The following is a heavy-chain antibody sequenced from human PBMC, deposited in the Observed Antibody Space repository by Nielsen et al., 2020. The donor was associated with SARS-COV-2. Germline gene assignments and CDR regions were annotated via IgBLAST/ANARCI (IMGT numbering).Heavy chain of an antibody. Sequence: SVKVSCKASGGTFSSYAISWVRQAPGQGLEWMGGIIPIFGTANYAQKFQGRVTITADESTSTAYMELSSLRSEDTAVYYCARDSDYYYDILTGVGDYYYYGMDVWGQGTTVTVSS. J-gene: IGHJ6*02. V-gene: IGHV1-69*13. CDR2: IIPIFGTA. CDR1: GGTFSSYA. D-gene: IGHD3-9*01. CDR3: ARDSDYYYDILTGVGDYYYYGMDV.